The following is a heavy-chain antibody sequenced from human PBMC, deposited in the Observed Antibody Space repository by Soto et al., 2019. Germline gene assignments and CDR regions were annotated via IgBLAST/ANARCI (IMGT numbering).Heavy chain of an antibody. CDR1: GFTFNNYA. J-gene: IGHJ4*02. V-gene: IGHV3-23*01. Sequence: GGSLRLSCAASGFTFNNYAMNWVRQAPGKGLEWVATISATGGSTYCADSVKGRFTISRDNSKNTLHLQMNGLRVEDTAVYYCAKDRLAGNFDYWGQGTQVTVSS. CDR2: ISATGGST. CDR3: AKDRLAGNFDY.